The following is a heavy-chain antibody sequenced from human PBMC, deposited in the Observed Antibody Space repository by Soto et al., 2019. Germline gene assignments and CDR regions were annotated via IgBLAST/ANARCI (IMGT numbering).Heavy chain of an antibody. V-gene: IGHV3-64*01. J-gene: IGHJ6*03. D-gene: IGHD1-26*01. CDR1: GFTFSSYA. CDR3: ARSATPTWVSESYYYYYMDV. CDR2: ISSNGGST. Sequence: GGSLRLSCAASGFTFSSYAMHWVRQAPGKGLEYVSAISSNGGSTYYANSVKGRFTISRDNSKNTLYLQMGSLRAEDMAVYYCARSATPTWVSESYYYYYMDVWGKGTTVTVSS.